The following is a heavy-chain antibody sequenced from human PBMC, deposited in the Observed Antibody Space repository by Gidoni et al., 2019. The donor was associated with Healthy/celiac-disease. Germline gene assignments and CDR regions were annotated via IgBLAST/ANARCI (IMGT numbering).Heavy chain of an antibody. Sequence: QLVQSGAEVTTPGQSLMIPSNGSGSSLTSYWTRWGHQMAGKGLEWMGINYPGDSDTRYSPSFQGQVTISADKSISTAYLQWGSLEASDAAMYYCAGHSPYSRGWYLDYWGQGTLVTVSS. D-gene: IGHD6-19*01. CDR2: NYPGDSDT. J-gene: IGHJ4*02. V-gene: IGHV5-51*07. CDR1: GSSLTSYW. CDR3: AGHSPYSRGWYLDY.